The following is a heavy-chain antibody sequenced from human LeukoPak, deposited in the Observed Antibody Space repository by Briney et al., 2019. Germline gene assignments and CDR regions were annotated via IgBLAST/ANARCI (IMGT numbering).Heavy chain of an antibody. D-gene: IGHD5-24*01. J-gene: IGHJ4*02. CDR2: IYSGGST. CDR1: GFTFITYA. Sequence: GGSLRLSCAASGFTFITYAMSWVRQAPGKGLEWVSVIYSGGSTYYADSVKGRFTISRDNSKNTLYLQMNSLRAEDTAVYYCARVGDGYNTYFDYWGQGTLVTVSS. V-gene: IGHV3-53*01. CDR3: ARVGDGYNTYFDY.